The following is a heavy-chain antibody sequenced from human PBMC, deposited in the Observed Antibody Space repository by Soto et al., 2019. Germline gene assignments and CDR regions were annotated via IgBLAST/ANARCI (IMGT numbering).Heavy chain of an antibody. CDR2: FMPAAANI. CDR1: GVTFGTYT. V-gene: IGHV1-69*08. J-gene: IGHJ3*01. Sequence: GASVKVSCKASGVTFGTYTLSWVRQAPGQGLEWMGRFMPAAANINYAQKFQGRLTFTADTSTKTVYMELTSLRSDDTALYYCVRDILGAATPVAGAFDVWGPGTMVTVS. CDR3: VRDILGAATPVAGAFDV. D-gene: IGHD2-15*01.